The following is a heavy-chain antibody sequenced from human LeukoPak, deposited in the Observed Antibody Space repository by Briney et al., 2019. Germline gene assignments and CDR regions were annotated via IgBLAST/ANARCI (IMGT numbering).Heavy chain of an antibody. Sequence: SETLSLTCTVSGGSISYYWSWIRQPPGRGLEWIGYIHYSGSTNYNPSLRSRVTMSVDTSKNQFSLKLSSVTAADTAVYYCARTTKTLATNFDYWGQGTLVTVSS. CDR3: ARTTKTLATNFDY. CDR2: IHYSGST. D-gene: IGHD1-1*01. V-gene: IGHV4-59*01. CDR1: GGSISYY. J-gene: IGHJ4*02.